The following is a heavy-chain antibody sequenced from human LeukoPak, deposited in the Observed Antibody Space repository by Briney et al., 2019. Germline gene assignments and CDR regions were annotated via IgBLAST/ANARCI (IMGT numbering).Heavy chain of an antibody. CDR1: GFTFGTYW. Sequence: GSLRLSCAASGFTFGTYWMSWIRQAPGKGPEWVADINQDGSEEYYVQSVKGRFTASRDNAQNAVFLQMTNLRADDTAVYYCARWKMELQRNAFDFWGQGTVVTVSS. CDR3: ARWKMELQRNAFDF. CDR2: INQDGSEE. V-gene: IGHV3-7*01. J-gene: IGHJ3*01. D-gene: IGHD1-26*01.